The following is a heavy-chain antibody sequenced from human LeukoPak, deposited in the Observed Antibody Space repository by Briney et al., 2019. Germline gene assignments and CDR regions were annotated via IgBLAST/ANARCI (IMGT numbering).Heavy chain of an antibody. CDR2: LNPSGGSS. CDR3: SSVSNYGMDV. J-gene: IGHJ6*02. V-gene: IGHV1-46*01. Sequence: ASVKVSCKASGYTVTSYYMHWVRQAPGQGLEWMGILNPSGGSSSYAQKFQGRATLTRATSTSTVYMELSSLRSEDTAVYYCSSVSNYGMDVCAQGTTVIVSS. CDR1: GYTVTSYY.